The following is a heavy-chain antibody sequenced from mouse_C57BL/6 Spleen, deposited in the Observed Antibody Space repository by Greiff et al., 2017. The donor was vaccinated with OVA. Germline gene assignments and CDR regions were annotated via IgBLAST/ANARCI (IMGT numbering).Heavy chain of an antibody. J-gene: IGHJ4*01. Sequence: VQLQQSGAELAKPGASVKLSCKASGYTFTSYWMHWVKQRPGQGLEWIGYINPSSGYTKYNQKFKDKATLTADKSSSTAYMQLSSLTYEDSAVYYCARRLFITTVVEGDYYAMDSWGQGTSVTVSS. D-gene: IGHD1-1*01. CDR1: GYTFTSYW. V-gene: IGHV1-7*01. CDR2: INPSSGYT. CDR3: ARRLFITTVVEGDYYAMDS.